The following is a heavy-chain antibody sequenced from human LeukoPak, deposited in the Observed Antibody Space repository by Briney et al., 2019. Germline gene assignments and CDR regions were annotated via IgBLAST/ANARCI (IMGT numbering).Heavy chain of an antibody. Sequence: ASVKVSCKASGYTFTSYYIHWVRQAPGQGLEWMGIMNPSDGSTSYAQKFRGRVTMTRDTSTSTVYMELSSLRSEDTAVYYCARGVGATTTHLGYWGQGTLVTVSS. CDR2: MNPSDGST. CDR3: ARGVGATTTHLGY. CDR1: GYTFTSYY. V-gene: IGHV1-46*01. D-gene: IGHD1-26*01. J-gene: IGHJ4*02.